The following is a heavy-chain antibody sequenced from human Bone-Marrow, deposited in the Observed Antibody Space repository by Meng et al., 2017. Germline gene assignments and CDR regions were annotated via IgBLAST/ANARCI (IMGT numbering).Heavy chain of an antibody. CDR1: GGSISSGDYY. CDR3: ASFDHIPRRNYFDY. V-gene: IGHV4-30-4*01. D-gene: IGHD2-21*01. Sequence: QAQLQESGPGLVKPSQTLSLTCTVSGGSISSGDYYWSWIRQPPGKGLEWIGYIYYSGRTYYNASLKSRVTISVDTSKNQFSLNLNSMTAADTAVYYCASFDHIPRRNYFDYWGQGTLVTVSS. J-gene: IGHJ4*02. CDR2: IYYSGRT.